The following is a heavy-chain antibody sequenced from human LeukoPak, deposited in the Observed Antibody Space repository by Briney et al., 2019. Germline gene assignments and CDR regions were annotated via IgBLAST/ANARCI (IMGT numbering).Heavy chain of an antibody. CDR2: IYYSGST. Sequence: PSETLSLTCTVSGDSLSSYYWTWIRQPPGKGLEWIGYIYYSGSTNYKPSLKSRVTISIDTSKNQFSLRLTSVTAADTALYYCVQAGYGGNSEYYFDYWGQGTLVTVSS. CDR3: VQAGYGGNSEYYFDY. J-gene: IGHJ4*02. D-gene: IGHD4-23*01. V-gene: IGHV4-59*01. CDR1: GDSLSSYY.